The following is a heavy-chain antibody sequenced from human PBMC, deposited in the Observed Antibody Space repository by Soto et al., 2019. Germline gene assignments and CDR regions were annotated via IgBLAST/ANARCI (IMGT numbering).Heavy chain of an antibody. D-gene: IGHD2-2*02. CDR3: ARAIKKYCSSTSCYMYYYYYGMDV. CDR1: GFTFSSYG. Sequence: HPGGSLRLSCAASGFTFSSYGMHWVRQAPGKGLEWVAVIWYDGSNKYYADSVKGRFTISRDNSKNTLYLQMNSLRAEDTAVYYCARAIKKYCSSTSCYMYYYYYGMDVWGQGTTVTVSS. J-gene: IGHJ6*02. CDR2: IWYDGSNK. V-gene: IGHV3-33*01.